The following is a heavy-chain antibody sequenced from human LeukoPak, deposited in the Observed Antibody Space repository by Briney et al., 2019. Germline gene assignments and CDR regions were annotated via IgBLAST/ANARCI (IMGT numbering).Heavy chain of an antibody. CDR2: INSGGTVT. CDR1: GFTFSSYP. V-gene: IGHV3-74*01. CDR3: ARGGYHAYYLDY. J-gene: IGHJ4*02. D-gene: IGHD5-18*01. Sequence: GGSLRLSCIASGFTFSSYPMNWVRQAPGKGVGWVSRINSGGTVTNYADSVKGRLTISRDNAKNTLYLQMNSLRAEDTAVYYCARGGYHAYYLDYWGQGSLVPVPS.